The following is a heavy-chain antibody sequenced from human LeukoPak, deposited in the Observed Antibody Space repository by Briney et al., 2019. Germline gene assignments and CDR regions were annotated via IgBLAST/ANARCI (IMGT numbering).Heavy chain of an antibody. CDR2: IKQDGSEK. CDR3: ARVHMVRGDILLAFDI. CDR1: GFTFSSYW. J-gene: IGHJ3*02. V-gene: IGHV3-7*04. Sequence: GGSLRLSCAASGFTFSSYWMSWVRQAPGKGLEWVANIKQDGSEKYYVDSVKGRFTISRDNAKNSLYLQMNSLRAEDTAVYYCARVHMVRGDILLAFDIWGQGTMVTVSS. D-gene: IGHD3-10*01.